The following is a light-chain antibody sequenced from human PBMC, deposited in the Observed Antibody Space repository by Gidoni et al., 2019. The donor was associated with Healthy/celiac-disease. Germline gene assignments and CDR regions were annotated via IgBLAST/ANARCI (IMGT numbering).Light chain of an antibody. V-gene: IGKV1-39*01. Sequence: DIQMIQSPSSLPASVGDRVPITCRASQSISSYLNWYQQKPGKAPKLLIYAASSLQSGVPSRFSGSGSGTDFTLTISSLQPEDFATYYCQQSYSTPPWTFGQGTKVEIK. CDR3: QQSYSTPPWT. CDR1: QSISSY. J-gene: IGKJ1*01. CDR2: AAS.